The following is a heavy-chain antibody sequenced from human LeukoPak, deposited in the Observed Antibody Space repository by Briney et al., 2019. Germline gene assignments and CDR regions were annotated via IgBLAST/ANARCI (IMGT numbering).Heavy chain of an antibody. CDR2: LYYSGNT. CDR3: ARNIAVAGRGDYMDV. D-gene: IGHD6-19*01. J-gene: IGHJ6*03. CDR1: GGSISSSRYY. V-gene: IGHV4-39*01. Sequence: SETLSLTCTVSGGSISSSRYYGGWIRQPPGKGLEWIGSLYYSGNTYYNPSLKSRVTISVDTSKNQFSLKLSSVTAADTAVYYCARNIAVAGRGDYMDVWGKGTTDTISS.